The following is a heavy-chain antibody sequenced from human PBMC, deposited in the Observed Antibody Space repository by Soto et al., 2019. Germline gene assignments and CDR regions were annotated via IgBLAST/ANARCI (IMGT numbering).Heavy chain of an antibody. CDR1: GFTFSSYA. V-gene: IGHV3-23*01. CDR2: ISGSGGST. J-gene: IGHJ6*02. Sequence: EVQLLESGGGLVQPGGSLRLSCAASGFTFSSYAMSWVRQSPGKGLEWVSAISGSGGSTYYADSVKGRFTISRDNSKNTLDLQMNSLRAEDTAVYYCTASGTTVAYYYGMDVWGQGTTVTVSS. D-gene: IGHD3-10*01. CDR3: TASGTTVAYYYGMDV.